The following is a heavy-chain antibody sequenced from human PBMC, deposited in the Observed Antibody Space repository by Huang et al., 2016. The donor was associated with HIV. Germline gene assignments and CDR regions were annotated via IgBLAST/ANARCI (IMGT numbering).Heavy chain of an antibody. V-gene: IGHV4-34*01. Sequence: QVHLQQWGAGLLKPSEALSLTCAVYGGSFRNYFWSWIRQPPGKGLEWIGEINHSGRTSYSPSLKRRVTISVDTSKNQFSLKLSSVTAADTAVDYCARVEINTLTGYFSSFDNWGQGTLVTVSS. J-gene: IGHJ4*02. CDR2: INHSGRT. CDR1: GGSFRNYF. CDR3: ARVEINTLTGYFSSFDN. D-gene: IGHD3-9*01.